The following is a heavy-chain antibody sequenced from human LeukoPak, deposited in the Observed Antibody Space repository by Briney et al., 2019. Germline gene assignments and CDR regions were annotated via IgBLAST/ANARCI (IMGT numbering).Heavy chain of an antibody. V-gene: IGHV1-18*01. J-gene: IGHJ4*02. CDR3: ARNNYDILTGYSYFFDY. CDR1: GYTFTSDG. CDR2: ISSYDGNT. Sequence: ASVNVTCQASGYTFTSDGFSWVRQGPGQGLEWMGFISSYDGNTNHAQKLQGRVTTTTDTSTSTAYMVLRSLRSDVTAVYYCARNNYDILTGYSYFFDYWGQGTLVTVSS. D-gene: IGHD3-9*01.